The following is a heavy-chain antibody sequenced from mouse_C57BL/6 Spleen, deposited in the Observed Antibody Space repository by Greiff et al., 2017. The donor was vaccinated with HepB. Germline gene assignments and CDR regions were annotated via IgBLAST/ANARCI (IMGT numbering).Heavy chain of an antibody. D-gene: IGHD2-10*02. J-gene: IGHJ4*01. CDR3: ARGKYGNSRDAMDY. V-gene: IGHV5-4*03. CDR1: GFTFSSYA. Sequence: DVKLVESGGGLVKPGGSLKLSCAASGFTFSSYAMSWVRQTPEKRLEWVATISDGGSYTYYPDNVKGRFTISRDNAKNNLYLQMSHLKSEDTAMYYCARGKYGNSRDAMDYWGQGTSVTVSS. CDR2: ISDGGSYT.